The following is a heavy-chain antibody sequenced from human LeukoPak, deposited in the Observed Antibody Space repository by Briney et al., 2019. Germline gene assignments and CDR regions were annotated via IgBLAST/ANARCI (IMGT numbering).Heavy chain of an antibody. J-gene: IGHJ3*02. D-gene: IGHD3-22*01. CDR1: GFTVSSNY. CDR3: AKLFYYDSSSHAFDI. V-gene: IGHV3-23*01. Sequence: GGSLRLSCAASGFTVSSNYMSWVRQAPGKGLEWVSTISDGGGSTNYADSVKGRFTISRDNSKNTLYLQVNSLRAEDTAIYYCAKLFYYDSSSHAFDIWGQGTLVTVSS. CDR2: ISDGGGST.